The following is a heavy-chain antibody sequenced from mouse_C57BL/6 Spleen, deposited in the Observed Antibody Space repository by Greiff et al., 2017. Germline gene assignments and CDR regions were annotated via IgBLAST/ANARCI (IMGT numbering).Heavy chain of an antibody. J-gene: IGHJ4*01. V-gene: IGHV1-64*01. D-gene: IGHD1-1*01. Sequence: QVQLQQSGAELVKPGASVKLSCKASGYTFTSYWMHWVKQRPGQGLEWIGMIHPNSGSTNYNEKFKSKATLTVDKSSITAYMQLSSLTSEDSAVYYCARREFITTNYAMDYWGQGTSVTVSS. CDR1: GYTFTSYW. CDR2: IHPNSGST. CDR3: ARREFITTNYAMDY.